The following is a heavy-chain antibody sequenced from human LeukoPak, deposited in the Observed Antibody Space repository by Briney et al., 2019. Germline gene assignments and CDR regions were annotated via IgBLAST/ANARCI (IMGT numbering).Heavy chain of an antibody. V-gene: IGHV4-59*01. CDR1: GGSISSYY. CDR3: ARVVYSGYDFRGAMDV. Sequence: SETLSLTCTVSGGSISSYYWSWIRQPPGKGLEWSGYIYYTGSTNHNTSLKSRVTISVDTSKNQFSLKLSSVTAADTAVYYCARVVYSGYDFRGAMDVWGKGTTVTVSS. J-gene: IGHJ6*03. D-gene: IGHD5-12*01. CDR2: IYYTGST.